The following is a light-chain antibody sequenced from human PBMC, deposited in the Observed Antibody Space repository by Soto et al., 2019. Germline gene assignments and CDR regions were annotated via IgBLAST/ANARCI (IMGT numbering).Light chain of an antibody. CDR2: DAS. CDR1: QSVGTY. CDR3: QQRRAWPRV. Sequence: EIVLTQSAATLSLSPGERATLSCRASQSVGTYLVWYQQKPGQAPRLLIYDASKRAIGIPDRFSGSGSGTDFTLTIRSLEPGDSAVYYCQQRRAWPRVFGGGTRME. V-gene: IGKV3-11*01. J-gene: IGKJ4*01.